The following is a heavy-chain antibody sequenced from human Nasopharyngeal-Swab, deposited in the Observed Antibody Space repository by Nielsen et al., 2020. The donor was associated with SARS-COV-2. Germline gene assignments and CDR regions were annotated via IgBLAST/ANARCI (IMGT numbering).Heavy chain of an antibody. J-gene: IGHJ5*02. D-gene: IGHD3-10*01. Sequence: WIRQPPGKGLGWVANIKQDGSEKYYVDSVKGRFTISRDNAKNSLYLQMNSLRAEDTAVYYCARDLVPLWFGEPGLFDPWGQGTLVTVSS. CDR3: ARDLVPLWFGEPGLFDP. V-gene: IGHV3-7*01. CDR2: IKQDGSEK.